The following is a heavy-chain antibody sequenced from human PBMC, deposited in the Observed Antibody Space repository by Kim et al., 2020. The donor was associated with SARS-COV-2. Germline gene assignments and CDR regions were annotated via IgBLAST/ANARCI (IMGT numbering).Heavy chain of an antibody. CDR2: ISGSGGST. D-gene: IGHD3-10*01. V-gene: IGHV3-23*01. CDR1: GFTFSSYA. J-gene: IGHJ5*02. Sequence: GGSLRLSCAASGFTFSSYAMSWVRQAPGKGLEWVSAISGSGGSTYYADSVKGRFTISRNNSKNTLYLQMNSLRAEDTAVYYCAKDWGGMVRGVKGWFDPWGQVTLVTVSS. CDR3: AKDWGGMVRGVKGWFDP.